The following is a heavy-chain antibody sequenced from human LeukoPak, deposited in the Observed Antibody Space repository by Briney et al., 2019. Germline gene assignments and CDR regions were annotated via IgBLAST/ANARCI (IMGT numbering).Heavy chain of an antibody. CDR2: VASDGSQT. Sequence: PGGSLRLSCGASGFTLGTYIMHWVRQAPGKGLQWVAAVASDGSQTFYIESVRGRFTISRDNSKNTLYLQMNTLRAEDTAVYFCARERQDTIVHSGAFDIWGQGTMVTVPS. V-gene: IGHV3-30-3*01. J-gene: IGHJ3*02. CDR1: GFTLGTYI. CDR3: ARERQDTIVHSGAFDI. D-gene: IGHD3-10*01.